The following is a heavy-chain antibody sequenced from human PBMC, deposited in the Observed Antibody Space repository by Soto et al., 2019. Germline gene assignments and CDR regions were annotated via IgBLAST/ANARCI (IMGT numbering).Heavy chain of an antibody. CDR3: AREYGGYKRGSYWYFDL. J-gene: IGHJ2*01. V-gene: IGHV3-7*03. D-gene: IGHD4-17*01. CDR2: IKRDGSEK. Sequence: EVQLVESGGGLVQPGGSLRLSCAASGFMFTSYWMTWVRQAPGKGLEWVANIKRDGSEKDYVDSVKGRFTISRDNAKKPLYLQMNNVRAEATAVYYCAREYGGYKRGSYWYFDLWGRGTMVTVSS. CDR1: GFMFTSYW.